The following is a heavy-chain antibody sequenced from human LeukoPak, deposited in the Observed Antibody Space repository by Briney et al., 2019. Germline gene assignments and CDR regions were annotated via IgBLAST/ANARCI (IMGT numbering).Heavy chain of an antibody. V-gene: IGHV1-8*03. CDR2: MNPNSGNT. D-gene: IGHD3-10*01. CDR3: AREEALLWFGELSNYFDY. J-gene: IGHJ4*01. CDR1: GYTFTSYD. Sequence: ASVKVSCKASGYTFTSYDINWVRQATGQGLEWMGWMNPNSGNTGYAQKFQGRVTITRNTSISTAYMELSSLRSEDTAVYYCAREEALLWFGELSNYFDYWGHGTLVTVSS.